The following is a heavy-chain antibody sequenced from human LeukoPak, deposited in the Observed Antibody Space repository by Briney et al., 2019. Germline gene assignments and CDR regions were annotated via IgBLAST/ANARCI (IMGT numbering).Heavy chain of an antibody. CDR3: ARARRFAAAGTTAFDI. Sequence: SETLSLTCTVSGGSVSSGEYYWNWIRQPPGKGLEWIGYIYYSGNTYYNPSLKSRLTISVDTSKNQFSLQLTSVAAADTAVYYCARARRFAAAGTTAFDIWGQGTMVTVSS. CDR1: GGSVSSGEYY. J-gene: IGHJ3*02. V-gene: IGHV4-30-4*08. D-gene: IGHD6-13*01. CDR2: IYYSGNT.